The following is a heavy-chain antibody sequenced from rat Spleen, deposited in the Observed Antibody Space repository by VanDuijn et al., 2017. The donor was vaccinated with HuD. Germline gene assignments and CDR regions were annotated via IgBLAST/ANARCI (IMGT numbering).Heavy chain of an antibody. D-gene: IGHD1-12*02. V-gene: IGHV4-2*01. CDR3: TAGGITMMVLTYYYVDPEEDYFDY. J-gene: IGHJ2*01. CDR1: GFNFNDYW. CDR2: INKDSNVI. Sequence: EVKLVESGGGLVQPGRSLTLSCAASGFNFNDYWMGWVRQAPGKGLEWIGEINKDSNVIKYSPSLKGKFTVSRDNAQNTLYLQMSKLGSEDTAMYYCTAGGITMMVLTYYYVDPEEDYFDYWGQGVMVTVSS.